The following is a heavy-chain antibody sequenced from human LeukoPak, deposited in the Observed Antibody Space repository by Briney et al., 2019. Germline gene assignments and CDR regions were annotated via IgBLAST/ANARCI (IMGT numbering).Heavy chain of an antibody. V-gene: IGHV3-30*02. CDR2: IRYDGSNK. CDR3: AKDRDGSSWFDP. J-gene: IGHJ5*02. Sequence: GGSLRLSCAASGFTFSSYGIHWVRQAPGKGLEWVAFIRYDGSNKYYADSVKGRFTISRDNSKNTLYLQMNSLRAEDTAVYYCAKDRDGSSWFDPWGQGTLVTVSS. D-gene: IGHD6-13*01. CDR1: GFTFSSYG.